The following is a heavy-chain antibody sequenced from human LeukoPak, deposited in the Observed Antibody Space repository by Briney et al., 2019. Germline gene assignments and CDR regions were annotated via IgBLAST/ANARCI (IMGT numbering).Heavy chain of an antibody. CDR3: ARGSRDSSGYYYTDY. J-gene: IGHJ4*02. V-gene: IGHV1-2*02. Sequence: ASVKVSCKASGYSFTGHYMHWVRQAPGQGLEWMGWINPNSGGTNYAQKFQGRVTMTRDTSISTAYMELSRLRSDDTAVYYCARGSRDSSGYYYTDYWGQGTLVTVSS. CDR2: INPNSGGT. D-gene: IGHD3-22*01. CDR1: GYSFTGHY.